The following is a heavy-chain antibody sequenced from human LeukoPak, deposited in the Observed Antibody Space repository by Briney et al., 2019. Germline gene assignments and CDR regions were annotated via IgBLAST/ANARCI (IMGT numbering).Heavy chain of an antibody. CDR2: INQGGSEK. V-gene: IGHV3-7*01. Sequence: GGSLRLLCRASEFTFTMYCMIWVRQAPGKGLEWVANINQGGSEKYYVDSVSGRFTISRDNAKNSLYLQMNSLRAEDTAVYYCARSRVIGTFDYWGQGTLVTVSS. J-gene: IGHJ4*02. CDR1: EFTFTMYC. CDR3: ARSRVIGTFDY. D-gene: IGHD1-1*01.